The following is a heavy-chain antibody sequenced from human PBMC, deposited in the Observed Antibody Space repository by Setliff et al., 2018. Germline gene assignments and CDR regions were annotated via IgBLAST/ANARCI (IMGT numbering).Heavy chain of an antibody. Sequence: GGSLRLSCAASGFTFSSYWMHWVRQAPGKGLVWVSRINSDGSSTSYADSVKGRFTISRDNAKNSLYLQMNSLRAEDTAVYYCAKHGAYNDFLTGYNFYYDMDVWGQGTTVTVS. CDR3: AKHGAYNDFLTGYNFYYDMDV. CDR1: GFTFSSYW. V-gene: IGHV3-74*01. CDR2: INSDGSST. D-gene: IGHD3-9*01. J-gene: IGHJ6*02.